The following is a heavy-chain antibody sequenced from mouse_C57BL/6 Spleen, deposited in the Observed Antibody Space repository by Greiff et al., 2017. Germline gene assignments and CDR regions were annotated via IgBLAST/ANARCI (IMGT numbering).Heavy chain of an antibody. D-gene: IGHD3-3*01. CDR1: GYTFTDYE. J-gene: IGHJ2*01. Sequence: QVQLKESGAELVRPGASVTLSCKASGYTFTDYEMHWVKQTPVHGLEWIGAIDPETGGTAYNQKFKGKAILTADKSSSTAYMELRSLTSEDSAVYYGRGRQGDFDYWGQGTTLTVSS. CDR3: RGRQGDFDY. V-gene: IGHV1-15*01. CDR2: IDPETGGT.